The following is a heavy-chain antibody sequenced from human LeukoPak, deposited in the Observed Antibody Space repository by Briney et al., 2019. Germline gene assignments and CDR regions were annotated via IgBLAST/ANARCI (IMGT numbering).Heavy chain of an antibody. CDR2: IHYDGNNK. J-gene: IGHJ4*02. Sequence: GGSLRLSCAASGFSFSSSAMHWVRQAPGKGLDWVAFIHYDGNNKYYADSVKGRFTISRDNSKNTVYLQMNSLRAEDTAVYYCAKGPLLWFGELPSPYFDYWGQGTLVTVSS. CDR1: GFSFSSSA. D-gene: IGHD3-10*01. V-gene: IGHV3-30*02. CDR3: AKGPLLWFGELPSPYFDY.